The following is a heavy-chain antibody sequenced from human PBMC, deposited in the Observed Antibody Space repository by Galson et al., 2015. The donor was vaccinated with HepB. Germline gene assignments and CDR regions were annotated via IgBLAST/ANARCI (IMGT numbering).Heavy chain of an antibody. Sequence: SLRLSCAASGFTFSSYSMNWVRQAPGKGLEWVSYISSSSSTIYYADSVKGRFTISRDNAKNSLYLQMNSLRDEDTAVYYCARDLTHDYYGSGTMGYWGQGTLVTVSS. CDR1: GFTFSSYS. D-gene: IGHD3-10*01. CDR3: ARDLTHDYYGSGTMGY. J-gene: IGHJ4*02. V-gene: IGHV3-48*02. CDR2: ISSSSSTI.